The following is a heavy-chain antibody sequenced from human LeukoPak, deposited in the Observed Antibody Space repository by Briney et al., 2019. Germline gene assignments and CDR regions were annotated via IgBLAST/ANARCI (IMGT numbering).Heavy chain of an antibody. CDR2: INPSGGST. V-gene: IGHV1-46*01. J-gene: IGHJ3*02. CDR3: AREKYYVVPGDAFDI. CDR1: GYTFTSYY. D-gene: IGHD3-16*01. Sequence: DSVSLSCTASGYTFTSYYMRWVRQPPGQGLEWMGIINPSGGSTSYAQKFQGRVTMTRDTSTSTVYMELSSLRSEDTAVYYCAREKYYVVPGDAFDIWGQGTMVTVSS.